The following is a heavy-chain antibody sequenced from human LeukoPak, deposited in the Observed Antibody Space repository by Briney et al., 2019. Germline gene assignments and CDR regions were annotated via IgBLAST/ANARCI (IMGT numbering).Heavy chain of an antibody. CDR3: ARAPRYCSSTSCYTAEYFQH. V-gene: IGHV3-74*01. CDR2: INSDGSST. D-gene: IGHD2-2*02. J-gene: IGHJ1*01. Sequence: GGSLRLSCAASGFTFSSYWMHWVRQAPGKGLVGVSRINSDGSSTNYADSVKGRFTISRDNAKNTLYLQMNSLRAEDTAVYYCARAPRYCSSTSCYTAEYFQHWGQGTRVTVSS. CDR1: GFTFSSYW.